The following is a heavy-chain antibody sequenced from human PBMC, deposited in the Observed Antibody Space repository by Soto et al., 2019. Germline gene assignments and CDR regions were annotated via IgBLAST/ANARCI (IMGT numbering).Heavy chain of an antibody. CDR3: AREGYSYVTEGMDV. CDR2: IIPIFGTA. V-gene: IGHV1-69*01. J-gene: IGHJ6*02. Sequence: QVQLVQSGAEVKKPGSSVKVSCKASGGTFSSHAISWVRRAPGQGLEWMGGIIPIFGTANYAQKFQGRVTITADESMSTAYMELSSLRSEDTAVYYCAREGYSYVTEGMDVWGQGTTVTVSS. D-gene: IGHD5-18*01. CDR1: GGTFSSHA.